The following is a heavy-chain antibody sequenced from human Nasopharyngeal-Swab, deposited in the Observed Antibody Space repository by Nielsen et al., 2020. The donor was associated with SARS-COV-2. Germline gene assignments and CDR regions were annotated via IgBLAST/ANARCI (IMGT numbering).Heavy chain of an antibody. J-gene: IGHJ4*02. CDR1: GFTFSSYS. CDR2: ISSSSSTI. V-gene: IGHV3-48*04. Sequence: LSLTCAASGFTFSSYSMNWVRQAPGKGLEWVSYISSSSSTIYYADSVKGRFTISRDNAKNSLYLQMNSLRAEDTAVYYCARDLVVVAATPDYWGQGTLVTVSS. CDR3: ARDLVVVAATPDY. D-gene: IGHD2-15*01.